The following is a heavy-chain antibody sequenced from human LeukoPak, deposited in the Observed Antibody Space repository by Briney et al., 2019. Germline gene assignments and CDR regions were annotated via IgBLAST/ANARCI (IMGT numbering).Heavy chain of an antibody. CDR1: GYTFTGYY. V-gene: IGHV1-2*02. Sequence: GASVKVSCKASGYTFTGYYMHWVRQAPGQGLEWMEWINPNSGGTNYAQKFQGRVTMTRDTSISTAYMELSRLRSDDTAVYYCASIAVAGTTSPNWFDPWGQGTLVTVSS. CDR2: INPNSGGT. CDR3: ASIAVAGTTSPNWFDP. J-gene: IGHJ5*02. D-gene: IGHD6-19*01.